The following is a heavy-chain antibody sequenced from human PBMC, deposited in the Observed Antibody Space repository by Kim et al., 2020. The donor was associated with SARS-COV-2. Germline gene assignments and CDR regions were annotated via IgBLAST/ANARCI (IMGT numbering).Heavy chain of an antibody. CDR1: GASISSDKW. Sequence: SETLSLTCAVSGASISSDKWWSWVRQPPGMGLQWIGKIYHTGRTNYNPSLRSRVTISVDKSKNQFSLNLNSVTAADTAVYYCAKGGGSGTYGDYWGQGTL. CDR2: IYHTGRT. V-gene: IGHV4-4*02. J-gene: IGHJ4*02. CDR3: AKGGGSGTYGDY. D-gene: IGHD3-10*01.